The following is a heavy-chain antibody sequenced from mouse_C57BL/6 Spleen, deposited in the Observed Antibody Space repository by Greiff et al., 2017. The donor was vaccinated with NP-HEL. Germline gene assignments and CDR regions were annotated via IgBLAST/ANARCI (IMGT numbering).Heavy chain of an antibody. CDR1: GYTFTDYE. V-gene: IGHV1-15*01. J-gene: IGHJ3*01. D-gene: IGHD2-1*01. CDR3: TRGSTMAAAWFAD. Sequence: QVQLKQSGAELVRPGASVTLSCKASGYTFTDYEMHWVKQTPVHGLEWIGAIDPETGGTAYNQKFKGKAILTADKSSSTAYMELRSLTSEDSAVYYCTRGSTMAAAWFADWGQGTLVTVSA. CDR2: IDPETGGT.